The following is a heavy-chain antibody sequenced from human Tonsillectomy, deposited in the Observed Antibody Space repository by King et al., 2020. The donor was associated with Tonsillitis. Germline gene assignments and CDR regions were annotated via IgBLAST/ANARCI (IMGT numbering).Heavy chain of an antibody. Sequence: VQLVESGGGLVQPGGSLRLSCAGSGFTVSSYAMSWVRQAPGKGLEWVSGISGSGDSTYYADSVKCRFTISRDNAKNTLYLQVNSLRAEDTAVYYCAHRTHISVADRIEYFQHWGQGTLVTVSS. J-gene: IGHJ1*01. CDR1: GFTVSSYA. CDR3: AHRTHISVADRIEYFQH. CDR2: ISGSGDST. D-gene: IGHD6-19*01. V-gene: IGHV3-23*04.